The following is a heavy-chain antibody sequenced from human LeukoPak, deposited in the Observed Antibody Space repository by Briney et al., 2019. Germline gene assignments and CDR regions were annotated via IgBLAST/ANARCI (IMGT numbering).Heavy chain of an antibody. Sequence: SETLSLTCTVSGGSISSSSYYWGWIRQPPGKGLEWIGSIYYSGSTYYNPSLKSRVTISVDTSKNHFSLKLSSVTAADTAVYYCAKAVFSYDSSAFFFNPWGQGTLVTVSS. J-gene: IGHJ5*02. D-gene: IGHD3-22*01. V-gene: IGHV4-39*07. CDR2: IYYSGST. CDR3: AKAVFSYDSSAFFFNP. CDR1: GGSISSSSYY.